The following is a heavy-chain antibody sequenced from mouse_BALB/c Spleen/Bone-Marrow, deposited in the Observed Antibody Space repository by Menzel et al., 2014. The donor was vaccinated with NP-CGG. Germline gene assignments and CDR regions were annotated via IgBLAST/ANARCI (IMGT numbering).Heavy chain of an antibody. CDR2: IRLKSNNYAT. CDR1: GFTFSNYW. CDR3: STGFAY. Sequence: EVKLVESGGGLVQPGGSMKLSCVASGFTFSNYWMNWVRRSPEKGLEWVAEIRLKSNNYATHYAESVKGRFTISRDDSKSSVYLQMNNLRVEDTGIYYCSTGFAYWGQGTLVTVSA. D-gene: IGHD4-1*02. J-gene: IGHJ3*01. V-gene: IGHV6-6*02.